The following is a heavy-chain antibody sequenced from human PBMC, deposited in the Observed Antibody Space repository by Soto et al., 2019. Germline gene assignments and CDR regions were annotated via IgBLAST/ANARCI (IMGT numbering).Heavy chain of an antibody. CDR2: IIPIFGTT. CDR1: GGTFSSYG. V-gene: IGHV1-69*01. CDR3: ARDLGYNYGVYYGMDV. J-gene: IGHJ6*02. Sequence: QVQLVQSGAEVKKPRSSVQVSCKASGGTFSSYGLSWVRQAPGQGLEWMGGIIPIFGTTNYAQKCQGRVTITADESTSTAYMELSSLRSEDTAGSYGARDLGYNYGVYYGMDVWGQGTTVTVSS. D-gene: IGHD5-18*01.